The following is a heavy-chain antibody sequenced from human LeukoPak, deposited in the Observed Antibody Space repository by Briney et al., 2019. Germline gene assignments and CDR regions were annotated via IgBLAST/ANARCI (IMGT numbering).Heavy chain of an antibody. CDR1: GYSFTSYW. D-gene: IGHD3-22*01. J-gene: IGHJ5*02. Sequence: LGESLKISCKGSGYSFTSYWIGWVRQMPGKGLEWMGIIYPGDSDTGYSPSFQGQVTISADKSISTAYLQWSSLKASDTAMYYCARRYYYDSSGYSYFDPWGQGTLVTVSS. CDR2: IYPGDSDT. V-gene: IGHV5-51*01. CDR3: ARRYYYDSSGYSYFDP.